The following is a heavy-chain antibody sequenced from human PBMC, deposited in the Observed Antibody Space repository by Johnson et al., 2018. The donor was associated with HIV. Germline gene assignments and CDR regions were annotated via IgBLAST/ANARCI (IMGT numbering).Heavy chain of an antibody. CDR1: GFTFSSYA. J-gene: IGHJ3*02. Sequence: QVQLVESGGGLVQPGGSLRLSCAASGFTFSSYAMHWVRQAPGKGLEWVAVIWYDGSNTYYADSVKGRFTSSRDNSKNTLYLQMNSLTTEDTAAYYCARGGGCGGDCYSGFDAFDIWGQGTMVTVSS. CDR3: ARGGGCGGDCYSGFDAFDI. V-gene: IGHV3-30*04. CDR2: IWYDGSNT. D-gene: IGHD2-21*01.